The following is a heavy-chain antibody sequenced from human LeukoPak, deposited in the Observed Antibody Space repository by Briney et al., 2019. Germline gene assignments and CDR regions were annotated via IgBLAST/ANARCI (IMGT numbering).Heavy chain of an antibody. CDR2: TNPNSGGT. CDR3: ARGRAVGATTMGDY. Sequence: ASVKVSCKASGYTFTCYYMHWVRQAPGQGLEWMGWTNPNSGGTNYAQKFQGRVTMTRDTSISTAYMELSRLRSDDTAVYYCARGRAVGATTMGDYWGQGTLVTVSS. V-gene: IGHV1-2*02. J-gene: IGHJ4*02. CDR1: GYTFTCYY. D-gene: IGHD1-26*01.